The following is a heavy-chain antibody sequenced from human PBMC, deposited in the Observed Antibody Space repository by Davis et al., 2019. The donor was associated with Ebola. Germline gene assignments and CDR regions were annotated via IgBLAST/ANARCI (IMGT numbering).Heavy chain of an antibody. CDR2: VYYKGNT. J-gene: IGHJ4*02. V-gene: IGHV4-39*07. D-gene: IGHD3-3*01. Sequence: PSETLSLTCTVSGDSISGSPHYWGWIRQSPGKGLEWIGSVYYKGNTYYSPSLRSRVTVSVDTSKNQFSLRVASMTPADAAVYYCVTMYYGSQIDHLGQGNLVTVSS. CDR3: VTMYYGSQIDH. CDR1: GDSISGSPHY.